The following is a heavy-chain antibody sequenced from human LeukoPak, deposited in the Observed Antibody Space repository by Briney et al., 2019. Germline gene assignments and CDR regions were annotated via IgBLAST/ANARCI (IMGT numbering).Heavy chain of an antibody. CDR2: ISSNSSYI. CDR1: GYTFTSYS. D-gene: IGHD2-15*01. Sequence: VGSLRVSCTASGYTFTSYSMNWVRQAPGQGLEWVSSISSNSSYIYYAESVKGRFTISRDNSTSSVYLQMNSLRADDTAVYYCASSRISRPYDYWGQGTLVTVSS. V-gene: IGHV3-21*01. CDR3: ASSRISRPYDY. J-gene: IGHJ4*02.